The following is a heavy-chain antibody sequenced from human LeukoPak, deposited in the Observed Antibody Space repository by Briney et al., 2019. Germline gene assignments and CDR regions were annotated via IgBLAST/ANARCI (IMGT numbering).Heavy chain of an antibody. Sequence: GGSLRLSCAASGFTFSSYWMHWVRQAPGKGLVWVSRINSDGSSTSYADSVKGRFTISRDNAKNTLYLQMNSLRAEDTAVYYCARDRNVVVVAATLDYWGQGTLVTVSS. J-gene: IGHJ4*02. V-gene: IGHV3-74*01. D-gene: IGHD2-15*01. CDR1: GFTFSSYW. CDR2: INSDGSST. CDR3: ARDRNVVVVAATLDY.